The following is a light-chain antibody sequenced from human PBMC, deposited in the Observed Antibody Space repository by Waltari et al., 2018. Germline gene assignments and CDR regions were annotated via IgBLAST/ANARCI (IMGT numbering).Light chain of an antibody. Sequence: DIVMTQSPDSLAVSLGERATINCKSRQSVLHTSNNKNYLALYKQKPGQPPKLLIYWASTRESGVPDRFSGSGSGTDFTLTISSLQAEDVAVYYCQQYYSSPITFGQGTRLEIK. CDR2: WAS. CDR1: QSVLHTSNNKNY. V-gene: IGKV4-1*01. CDR3: QQYYSSPIT. J-gene: IGKJ5*01.